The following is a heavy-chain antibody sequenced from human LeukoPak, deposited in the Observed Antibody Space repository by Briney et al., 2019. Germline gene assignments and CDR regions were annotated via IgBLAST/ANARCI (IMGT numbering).Heavy chain of an antibody. V-gene: IGHV4-31*03. CDR3: ASLSGFYLD. CDR1: GGSISSGSYF. D-gene: IGHD3-22*01. Sequence: SQTLSLTCTVSGGSISSGSYFWSWIRQHPGKGLEWIGYIYYSGSTYYSPSLKSRVTISVDTSKNQFSLKLNSVTAADTAVYYCASLSGFYLDWGQGTLVTVSS. CDR2: IYYSGST. J-gene: IGHJ4*02.